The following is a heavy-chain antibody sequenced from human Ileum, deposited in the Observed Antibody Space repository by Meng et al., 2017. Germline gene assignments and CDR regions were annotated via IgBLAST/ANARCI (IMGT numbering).Heavy chain of an antibody. D-gene: IGHD3-22*01. V-gene: IGHV3-74*01. CDR1: GFTFSSYW. CDR2: INNDGSDT. J-gene: IGHJ3*02. Sequence: VQLVESGGGLVQTGGSLSLSCAASGFTFSSYWMHWVRQAPGKGLVWVSGINNDGSDTNYADSVQGRFTISRDNANNTLYLQMNSLRAEDTAVYYCAELTSSVFDIWGQGTVVTV. CDR3: AELTSSVFDI.